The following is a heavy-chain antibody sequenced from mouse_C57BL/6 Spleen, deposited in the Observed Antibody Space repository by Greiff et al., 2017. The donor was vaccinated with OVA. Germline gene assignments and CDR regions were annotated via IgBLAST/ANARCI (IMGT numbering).Heavy chain of an antibody. CDR3: ARYGYVPFDY. V-gene: IGHV1-82*01. D-gene: IGHD2-2*01. CDR2: IYPGDGDT. Sequence: QVQLQQSGPELVKPGASVKISCKASGYAFSSSWMNWVKQRPGKGLEWIGRIYPGDGDTNYNGKFKGKATLTADKSSSTAYMQLSSLTSEDSAVYFCARYGYVPFDYWGQGTTLTVSS. CDR1: GYAFSSSW. J-gene: IGHJ2*01.